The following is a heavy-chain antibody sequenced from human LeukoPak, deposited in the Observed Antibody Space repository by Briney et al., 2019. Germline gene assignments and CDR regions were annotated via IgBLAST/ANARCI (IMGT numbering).Heavy chain of an antibody. D-gene: IGHD3-22*01. CDR2: IYYSGST. Sequence: PSETLSLTCTVSGGSVSSGSYYWSWIRQPPGKGLEWIGYIYYSGSTNYNPSLKSRVTISVDTSKNQFSLKLSSVTAADTAVYYCATYSSVSFHFDYWGQGTLVTVSS. V-gene: IGHV4-61*01. CDR1: GGSVSSGSYY. J-gene: IGHJ4*02. CDR3: ATYSSVSFHFDY.